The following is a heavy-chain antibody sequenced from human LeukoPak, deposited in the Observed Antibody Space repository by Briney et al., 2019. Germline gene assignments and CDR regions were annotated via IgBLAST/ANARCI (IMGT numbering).Heavy chain of an antibody. J-gene: IGHJ6*04. CDR3: ARSPKGPRGSYRSPYYYGMDV. CDR1: GFTFSSYA. V-gene: IGHV3-23*01. Sequence: PGGSLRLSCAASGFTFSSYAMSWVRQAPGKGLEWVSAISGSGGSTYYADSVKGRFTISRDNSKNTLYLQMNSLRAEDTAVYYCARSPKGPRGSYRSPYYYGMDVWGKGTTVTVSS. D-gene: IGHD3-16*02. CDR2: ISGSGGST.